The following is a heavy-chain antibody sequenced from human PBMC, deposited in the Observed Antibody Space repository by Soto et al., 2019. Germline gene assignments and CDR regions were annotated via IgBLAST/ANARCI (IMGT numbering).Heavy chain of an antibody. J-gene: IGHJ4*02. V-gene: IGHV3-23*01. CDR2: ISGSGGTT. D-gene: IGHD1-26*01. Sequence: GSLRLSCAASGFTFSSYAMSWVRQAPGKGLEWVSAISGSGGTTYYADSVKGRFTISRDNSKNTLYLQVNNLRVDDTAVYYCAKDQYSGSPGKPDYWGQGTLVTVSS. CDR1: GFTFSSYA. CDR3: AKDQYSGSPGKPDY.